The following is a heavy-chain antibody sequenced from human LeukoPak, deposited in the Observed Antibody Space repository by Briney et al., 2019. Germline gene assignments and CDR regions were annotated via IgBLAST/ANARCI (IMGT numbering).Heavy chain of an antibody. CDR2: IYSTFDT. J-gene: IGHJ4*02. V-gene: IGHV3-66*04. D-gene: IGHD3-10*01. Sequence: GGSLRLSCVAAGFAFSGNYMSWVRQAPGGGLEWVSLIYSTFDTSYTDSVRGRFTISRDNSKNTVYLQMNSLRVEDTAVYYCASHGGQSSAPFTDFWGQGTLVTVSS. CDR3: ASHGGQSSAPFTDF. CDR1: GFAFSGNY.